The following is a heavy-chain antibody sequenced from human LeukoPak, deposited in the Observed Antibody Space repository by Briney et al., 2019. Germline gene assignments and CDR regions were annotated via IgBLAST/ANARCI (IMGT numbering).Heavy chain of an antibody. V-gene: IGHV3-23*01. CDR1: GFTFSSYA. Sequence: PGGSLRLSCAASGFTFSSYAMSWVRQAPGKGLEWVSAISGSGGSTYYADSVKGRFTISRDNSKNTLYLQMNSLRAEDTAVYYCAKDRVVGKVSLGAFDIWGQGTMVTVSS. J-gene: IGHJ3*02. CDR3: AKDRVVGKVSLGAFDI. CDR2: ISGSGGST. D-gene: IGHD3-10*01.